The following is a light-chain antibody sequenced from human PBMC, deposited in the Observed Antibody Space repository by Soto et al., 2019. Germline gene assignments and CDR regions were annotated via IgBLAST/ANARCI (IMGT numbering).Light chain of an antibody. CDR2: GAS. CDR3: QQYSDWPPWT. CDR1: QSVSTK. V-gene: IGKV3D-15*01. J-gene: IGKJ1*01. Sequence: EIALTQSPATLSVSPGERATLSCRAGQSVSTKLAWYQQKFGQAPRLLIYGASTRATGIPARFSGSGSGTDFTLTISSLQSEDSAVYYCQQYSDWPPWTFGQGTKVDIK.